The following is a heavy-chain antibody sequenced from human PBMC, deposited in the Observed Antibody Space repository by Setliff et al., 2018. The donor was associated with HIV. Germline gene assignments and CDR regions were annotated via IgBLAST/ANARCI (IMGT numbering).Heavy chain of an antibody. J-gene: IGHJ5*02. CDR3: ASSRGFYALPS. Sequence: SETLSLTCAVYGETFSGYYWSWIRQTPGKGLEWIGEINHGGITNSNPSLKSRVTISVDKSKKQFSLNLRSVTAADTAVYYCASSRGFYALPSWGQGTLVTVSS. CDR2: INHGGIT. CDR1: GETFSGYY. D-gene: IGHD3-22*01. V-gene: IGHV4-34*01.